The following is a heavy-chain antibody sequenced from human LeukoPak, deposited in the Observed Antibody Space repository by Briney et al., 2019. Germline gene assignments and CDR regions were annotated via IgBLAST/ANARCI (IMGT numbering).Heavy chain of an antibody. Sequence: GGSLRLSCAASGFTFSSYAMSWVRQAPGKGLEWVSAISGSGGSTYYADSVKGRFTIFRDNSKNTLYLQMNSLRAEDTAVYYCAKDGESEDIVVVPAAPLGYWGQGTLVTVSS. J-gene: IGHJ4*02. CDR3: AKDGESEDIVVVPAAPLGY. CDR2: ISGSGGST. V-gene: IGHV3-23*01. D-gene: IGHD2-2*01. CDR1: GFTFSSYA.